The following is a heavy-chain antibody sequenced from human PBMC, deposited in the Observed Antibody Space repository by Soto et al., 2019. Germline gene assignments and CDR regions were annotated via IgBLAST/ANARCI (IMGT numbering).Heavy chain of an antibody. Sequence: SETLSLTCTVSGGSISSGDYYWSWIRQPPGKGLEWIGYIYYSGSTYYNPSLKSRVTISVDTSKNQFSLKLSSVTAADTAVYYCARGRVVVVTPTLYFDYCGQGTLVTVSS. J-gene: IGHJ4*02. CDR3: ARGRVVVVTPTLYFDY. CDR2: IYYSGST. CDR1: GGSISSGDYY. D-gene: IGHD3-22*01. V-gene: IGHV4-30-4*01.